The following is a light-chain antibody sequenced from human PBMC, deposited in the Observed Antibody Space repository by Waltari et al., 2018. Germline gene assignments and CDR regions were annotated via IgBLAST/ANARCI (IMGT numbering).Light chain of an antibody. Sequence: DIVMTQSPDSLAVSLGERATISCKSSQSVFYNATNKNYLTWYQQKPGQPPKVLIYWASTRDSVVPDRFSGSGSGTDFTLTISGLQAEDVAVYYCQLYYSNPPFFTFGPGTKVDIK. CDR2: WAS. J-gene: IGKJ3*01. CDR3: QLYYSNPPFFT. V-gene: IGKV4-1*01. CDR1: QSVFYNATNKNY.